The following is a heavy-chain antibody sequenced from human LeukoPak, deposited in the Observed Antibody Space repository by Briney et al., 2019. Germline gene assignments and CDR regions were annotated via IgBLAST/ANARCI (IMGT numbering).Heavy chain of an antibody. CDR3: ASGSTRYWYFDL. CDR1: GGSISSGGYY. D-gene: IGHD2-2*01. Sequence: SETLSLTCTVSGGSISSGGYYWSWIRQHPGKGLEWIGYIYYSGSTYYNPSLKSRVTISVDTSKNQFPLKLSSVTAADTAVYYCASGSTRYWYFDLWGRGTLVTVSS. CDR2: IYYSGST. J-gene: IGHJ2*01. V-gene: IGHV4-31*03.